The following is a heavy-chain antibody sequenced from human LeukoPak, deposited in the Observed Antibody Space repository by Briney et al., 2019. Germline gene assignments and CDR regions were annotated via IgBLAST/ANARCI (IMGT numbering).Heavy chain of an antibody. CDR1: GITFSKVW. CDR2: IKRKTDGGTT. V-gene: IGHV3-15*01. D-gene: IGHD5-24*01. J-gene: IGHJ4*02. Sequence: PGGSLRLSCAASGITFSKVWMSWVRQAPGKGLEWVGRIKRKTDGGTTDYAAPVKGRFTISRDDSKNTLYLQMNSLRPEDTGVYYCAKDQETATVFDYWGQGTLVTVSS. CDR3: AKDQETATVFDY.